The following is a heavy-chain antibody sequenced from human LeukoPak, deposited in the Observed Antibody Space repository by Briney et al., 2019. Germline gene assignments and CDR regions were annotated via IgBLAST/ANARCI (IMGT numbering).Heavy chain of an antibody. D-gene: IGHD5-18*01. Sequence: GASVKVSCKASGYTFTGYYMHWVRQAPGQGLELMGWINPNSGGTNYAQKFQGRVTMTRDTSISTAYMELSRLRSDDTAVYYCAIHVDTAMATGYWGQGTLVTVSS. CDR3: AIHVDTAMATGY. V-gene: IGHV1-2*02. J-gene: IGHJ4*02. CDR2: INPNSGGT. CDR1: GYTFTGYY.